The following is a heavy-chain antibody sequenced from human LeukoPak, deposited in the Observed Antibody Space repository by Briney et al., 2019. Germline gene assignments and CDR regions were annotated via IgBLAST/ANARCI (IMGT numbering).Heavy chain of an antibody. J-gene: IGHJ5*02. D-gene: IGHD6-19*01. CDR3: ARAAGYSSDWYWFDP. CDR2: INTDGSST. Sequence: PGESLRLSCAASGFTFSDYWMHWVRQAPGKGLVWVSRINTDGSSTSYADSVKGRFTISRDNAKNTLYLQMNSLRAEDTAVYYCARAAGYSSDWYWFDPWGQGTLVTVSS. CDR1: GFTFSDYW. V-gene: IGHV3-74*01.